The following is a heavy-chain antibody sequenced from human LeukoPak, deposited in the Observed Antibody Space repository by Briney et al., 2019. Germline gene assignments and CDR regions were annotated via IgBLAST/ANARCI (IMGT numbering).Heavy chain of an antibody. CDR1: GYTFTSYG. D-gene: IGHD3-22*01. J-gene: IGHJ3*02. CDR3: AREREIYYDSSGLEDAFDI. Sequence: ASVKVSCKASGYTFTSYGISWVRQAPGQGFEWMGWISAYNGNTNYAQKLQGRVTMTTDTSTRTAYMELRSLRYDDTAVYYCAREREIYYDSSGLEDAFDIWGQGTMVTVSS. CDR2: ISAYNGNT. V-gene: IGHV1-18*01.